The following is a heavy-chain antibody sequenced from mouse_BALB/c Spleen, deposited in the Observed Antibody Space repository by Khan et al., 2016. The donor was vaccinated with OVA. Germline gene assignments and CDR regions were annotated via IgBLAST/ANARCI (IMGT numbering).Heavy chain of an antibody. V-gene: IGHV2-6-1*01. CDR1: GFSLTNYG. Sequence: QVQLKESGPGLVAPSQSLSITCTISGFSLTNYGIHWVRQPPGKGLEWLVVIWSDGSKTYNSALKSRLTISKAHSTSNVFLKMNSLQTDDTAVYFCARQTYYHHNIMDYWGQGTTVTVSS. CDR2: IWSDGSK. CDR3: ARQTYYHHNIMDY. J-gene: IGHJ4*01. D-gene: IGHD2-10*01.